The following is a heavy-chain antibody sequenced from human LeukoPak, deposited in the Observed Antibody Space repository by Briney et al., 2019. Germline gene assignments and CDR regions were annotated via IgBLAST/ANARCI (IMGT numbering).Heavy chain of an antibody. Sequence: GGSLRLSCAASGFTFSSYEMTWVRQAPGMGLEWVSYISGSGSTTNYADPVKGRFTISRDNAKNTLYLQMNSPRAEDTAVYYCARAPPGYYYYMDVWGKGTTVTVSS. J-gene: IGHJ6*03. CDR1: GFTFSSYE. V-gene: IGHV3-48*03. CDR3: ARAPPGYYYYMDV. CDR2: ISGSGSTT.